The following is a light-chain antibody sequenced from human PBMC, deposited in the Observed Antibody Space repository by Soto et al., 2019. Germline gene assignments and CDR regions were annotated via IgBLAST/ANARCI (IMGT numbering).Light chain of an antibody. CDR2: GAS. Sequence: EIVLTQSPPTLSLSPGERATLSCRASQSVSTYLAWYQQKPGQAPRLLIYGASSRATGIPDRFSGSGSGTDFTLTISRLEPEDFAVYYCQQYGSSRWTFGQGTKVDI. V-gene: IGKV3-20*01. J-gene: IGKJ1*01. CDR3: QQYGSSRWT. CDR1: QSVSTY.